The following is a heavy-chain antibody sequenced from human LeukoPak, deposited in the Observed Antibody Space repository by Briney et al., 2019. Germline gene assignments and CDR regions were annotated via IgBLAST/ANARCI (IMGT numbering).Heavy chain of an antibody. J-gene: IGHJ3*02. Sequence: GRSLRLSCAASGFTFDDYAMHWARQAPGKGLEWVANINQDGSEKYYVDSVKGRFTISRDNAKNSLYLQMSSLRAEDTAVYYCASSGSSWYGAFDIWGQGTMVTVSS. D-gene: IGHD6-13*01. CDR1: GFTFDDYA. V-gene: IGHV3-7*01. CDR2: INQDGSEK. CDR3: ASSGSSWYGAFDI.